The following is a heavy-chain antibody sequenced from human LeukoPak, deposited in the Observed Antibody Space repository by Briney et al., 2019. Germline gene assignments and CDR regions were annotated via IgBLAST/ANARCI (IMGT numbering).Heavy chain of an antibody. CDR1: GGSFSGYY. V-gene: IGHV4-34*01. CDR2: INHSGST. CDR3: ARGKAARPPYYYYGMDV. Sequence: SETLSLTCAVYGGSFSGYYRSWIRQPPGKGLEWIGEINHSGSTNYNPSLKSRVTISVDTSKNQFSLKLSSVTAADTAVYYCARGKAARPPYYYYGMDVWGQGTTVTVSS. J-gene: IGHJ6*02. D-gene: IGHD6-6*01.